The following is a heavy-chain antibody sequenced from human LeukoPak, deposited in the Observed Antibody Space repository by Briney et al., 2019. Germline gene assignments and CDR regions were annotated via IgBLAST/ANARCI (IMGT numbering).Heavy chain of an antibody. CDR3: ARGSGVAAAGISAFDI. CDR2: IIPIFGTA. D-gene: IGHD6-13*01. CDR1: GGTFSSYA. Sequence: GASVKVSCKASGGTFSSYAISWVRQAPGQGLEWMGGIIPIFGTANYAQKFQGRVTITADESTSTAYMELSSLRSEDTAVYYCARGSGVAAAGISAFDIWGQGTMVTVSS. J-gene: IGHJ3*02. V-gene: IGHV1-69*13.